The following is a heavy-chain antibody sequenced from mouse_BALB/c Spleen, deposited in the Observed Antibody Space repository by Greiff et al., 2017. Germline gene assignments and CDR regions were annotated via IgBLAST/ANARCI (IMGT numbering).Heavy chain of an antibody. Sequence: VQLQQSGAELAKPGASVKMSCKASGYTFTSYWMHWVKQRPGQGLEWIGYINPSTGYTEYNQKFKDKATLTADKSSSTAYMQLSSLTSEDSAVYYCARGLRGYWGQGTTLTVSS. D-gene: IGHD3-1*01. V-gene: IGHV1-7*01. CDR3: ARGLRGY. CDR2: INPSTGYT. CDR1: GYTFTSYW. J-gene: IGHJ2*01.